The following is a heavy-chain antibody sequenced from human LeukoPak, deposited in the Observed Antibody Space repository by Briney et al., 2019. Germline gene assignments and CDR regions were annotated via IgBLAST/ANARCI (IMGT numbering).Heavy chain of an antibody. V-gene: IGHV4-39*01. CDR3: ASHAFGGGF. CDR2: IYYIGST. J-gene: IGHJ4*02. CDR1: GGSISSSSYY. D-gene: IGHD3-16*01. Sequence: SSETLTLTCTVSGGSISSSSYYWGWIRQPPGKGLEWIGSIYYIGSTYYNPSLKSRVTISVETSKNQFTLKLSSVTAADTAVYYCASHAFGGGFWGQGTLVTVSS.